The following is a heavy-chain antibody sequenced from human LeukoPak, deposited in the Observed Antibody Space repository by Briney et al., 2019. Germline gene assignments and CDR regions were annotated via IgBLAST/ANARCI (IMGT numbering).Heavy chain of an antibody. CDR1: GYTFTSYD. CDR2: MNPNSGNT. Sequence: GASVKVSCKASGYTFTSYDINWVRQATGQGLEWMGWMNPNSGNTGYAQKFQGRVTMTRNTSISTAYMELSSLRSGDTAVYYCARKPFYDILTGYYVGYGMDVWGQGTTVTVSS. J-gene: IGHJ6*02. V-gene: IGHV1-8*01. CDR3: ARKPFYDILTGYYVGYGMDV. D-gene: IGHD3-9*01.